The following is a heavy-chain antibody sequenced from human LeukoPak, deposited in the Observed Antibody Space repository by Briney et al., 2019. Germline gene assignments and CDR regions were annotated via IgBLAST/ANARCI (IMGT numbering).Heavy chain of an antibody. J-gene: IGHJ4*02. V-gene: IGHV4-39*01. Sequence: SETLSLTCTASGGSISSSSYYWGWIRQPPGKGLEWIGSIYYSGSTYYNPSLKSRVTISVDTSKNQFSLKLSSVTAADTAVYYCARREIVVVARDLFDYWGQGTLVTVSS. D-gene: IGHD2-15*01. CDR2: IYYSGST. CDR3: ARREIVVVARDLFDY. CDR1: GGSISSSSYY.